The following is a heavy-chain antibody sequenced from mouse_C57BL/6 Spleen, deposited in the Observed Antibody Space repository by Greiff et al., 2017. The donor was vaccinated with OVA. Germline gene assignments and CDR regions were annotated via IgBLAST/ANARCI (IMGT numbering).Heavy chain of an antibody. CDR1: GYTFTSYW. J-gene: IGHJ2*01. CDR3: ARSGSIYYGNLGLYFDY. V-gene: IGHV1-61*01. D-gene: IGHD2-1*01. Sequence: QVQLQQSGAELVRPGSSVKLSCKASGYTFTSYWMDWVKQRPGQGLEWIGNIYPSDSETHYNQKFKDKATLTVDKSSSTAYMQLSSLTSEDSAVYYCARSGSIYYGNLGLYFDYWGQGTTLTVSS. CDR2: IYPSDSET.